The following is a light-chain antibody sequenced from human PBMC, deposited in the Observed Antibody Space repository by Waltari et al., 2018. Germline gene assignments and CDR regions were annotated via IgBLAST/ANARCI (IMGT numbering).Light chain of an antibody. V-gene: IGKV2-28*01. CDR1: QSLLHSNGYTY. CDR3: MQDLQTPT. CDR2: LGS. J-gene: IGKJ3*01. Sequence: EIVMTQSPVSLPVPPGEPASISCRSSQSLLHSNGYTYLDWYLQKPGQSPQPLIYLGSSRASGVPDMFSGSGSGTDFTLRISRVEAEDVGLYYCMQDLQTPTFGPGTKVEIK.